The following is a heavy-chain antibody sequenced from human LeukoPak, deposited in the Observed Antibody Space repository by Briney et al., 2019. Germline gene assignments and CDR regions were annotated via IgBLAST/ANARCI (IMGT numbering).Heavy chain of an antibody. CDR1: GGTFSSYA. CDR2: IIPIFGTA. CDR3: AREVDGGDGYNFYYGMDV. V-gene: IGHV1-69*13. Sequence: ASVKVSCKASGGTFSSYAISWVRQAPGQGLEWMGGIIPIFGTANYAQKFQGRVTITADESTSTAYMELSSLRSEDTAVYYCAREVDGGDGYNFYYGMDVWGQGTTVTVSS. J-gene: IGHJ6*02. D-gene: IGHD5-24*01.